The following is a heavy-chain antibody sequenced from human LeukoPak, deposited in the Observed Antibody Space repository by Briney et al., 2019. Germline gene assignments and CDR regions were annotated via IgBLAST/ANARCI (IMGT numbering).Heavy chain of an antibody. D-gene: IGHD3-10*01. CDR2: ISAYNGNT. CDR1: GYTFTGYY. J-gene: IGHJ3*02. Sequence: ASVKVSCKASGYTFTGYYMHWVRQAPGQGLEWMGWISAYNGNTNYAQKLQGRVTMTTDTSTSTAYMELSSLRSEDTAVYYCARDLYGSGNLFDIWGQGTMVTVSS. CDR3: ARDLYGSGNLFDI. V-gene: IGHV1-18*04.